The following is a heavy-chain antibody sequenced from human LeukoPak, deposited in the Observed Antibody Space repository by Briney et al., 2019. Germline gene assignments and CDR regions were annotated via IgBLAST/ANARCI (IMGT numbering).Heavy chain of an antibody. CDR2: TSSSDAGT. J-gene: IGHJ4*02. Sequence: TGGSLRLSCAASGFTLSTYAMSWVRRTPGKGLEWVAATSSSDAGTYHADSVRGRFTISRDNSKNTLYLQMNSLRAEDAAVYFCAKAPVTSCRGAYCYPFDSWGQGTLVTVSS. D-gene: IGHD2-21*01. V-gene: IGHV3-23*01. CDR1: GFTLSTYA. CDR3: AKAPVTSCRGAYCYPFDS.